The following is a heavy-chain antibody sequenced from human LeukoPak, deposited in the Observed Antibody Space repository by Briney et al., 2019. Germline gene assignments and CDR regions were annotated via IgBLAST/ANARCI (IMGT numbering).Heavy chain of an antibody. Sequence: GSLRLSCAASGFTFSSYAMSWIRQPPGKGLEWIGYIYYSGSTNYNPSLKSRVTISVDTSKNQFSLKLSSVTAADTAVYYCARITTVTQTFDPWGQGTLVTVSS. J-gene: IGHJ5*02. CDR3: ARITTVTQTFDP. V-gene: IGHV4-59*01. CDR2: IYYSGST. CDR1: GFTFSSYA. D-gene: IGHD4-17*01.